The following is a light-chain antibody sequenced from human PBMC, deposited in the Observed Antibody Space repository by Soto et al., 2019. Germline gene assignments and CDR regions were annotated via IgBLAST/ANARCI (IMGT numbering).Light chain of an antibody. CDR2: GDN. V-gene: IGLV1-40*01. J-gene: IGLJ2*01. CDR1: SSNIGAGYD. Sequence: QSVLTQPPSVSGAPGQRVTISCTGSSSNIGAGYDVHWYQQLPGTAPKVLIYGDNNRPSGVPDRFSGSKSGTSASLAISGLQAEDEADYYCSSYTSSSTPFGGGTKLTVL. CDR3: SSYTSSSTP.